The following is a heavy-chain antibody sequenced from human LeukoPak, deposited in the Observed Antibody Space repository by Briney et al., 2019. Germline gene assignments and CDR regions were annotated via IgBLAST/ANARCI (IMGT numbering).Heavy chain of an antibody. Sequence: ASVKVSCKASGYTFTSYAMHWVRQAPRQRLEWMRWINTGNGNTKYSQEFQGRVTITRDTSASTAYMELSSLRSDDMAVYYCARVVRYSGGPLTDLLPYYFDYWGQGTLVTVSS. V-gene: IGHV1-3*03. D-gene: IGHD6-19*01. J-gene: IGHJ4*02. CDR3: ARVVRYSGGPLTDLLPYYFDY. CDR2: INTGNGNT. CDR1: GYTFTSYA.